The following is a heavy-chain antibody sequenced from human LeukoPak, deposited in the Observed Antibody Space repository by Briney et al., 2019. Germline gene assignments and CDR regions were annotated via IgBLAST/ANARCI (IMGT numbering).Heavy chain of an antibody. J-gene: IGHJ4*02. CDR1: GFTFSSYS. D-gene: IGHD3/OR15-3a*01. Sequence: GGSLRLSCAASGFTFSSYSMNWVRQVPGKGLEWVSSISSSSSYIYYADSVKGRFTISRDTAKNSLYLQMNSLRAEDTAVYYCAKDVGSYDSWCFDYWGQGTLVTVSS. CDR2: ISSSSSYI. CDR3: AKDVGSYDSWCFDY. V-gene: IGHV3-21*01.